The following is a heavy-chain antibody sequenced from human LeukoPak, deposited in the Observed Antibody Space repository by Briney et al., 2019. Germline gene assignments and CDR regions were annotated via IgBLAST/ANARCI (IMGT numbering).Heavy chain of an antibody. V-gene: IGHV3-21*01. Sequence: GGSLRLSCAASGFTFSSYSMNWVRQAPGKGLEWVSSITSSSSCIYYADSVKGRFTISRDNAKNSLYLQMNSLRAEDTAVYYCATSPYYYDSSGFLRWGQGTLVTVSS. CDR3: ATSPYYYDSSGFLR. CDR2: ITSSSSCI. CDR1: GFTFSSYS. J-gene: IGHJ4*02. D-gene: IGHD3-22*01.